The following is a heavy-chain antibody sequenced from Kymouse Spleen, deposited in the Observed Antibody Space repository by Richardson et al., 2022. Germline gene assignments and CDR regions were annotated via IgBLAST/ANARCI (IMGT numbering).Heavy chain of an antibody. CDR3: ARSDILTGYYFDY. Sequence: EVQLVESGGGLIQPGGSLRLSCAASGFTVSSNYMSWVRQAPGKGLEWVSVIYSGGSTYYADSVKGRFTISRDNSKNTLYLQMNSLRAEDTAVYYCARSDILTGYYFDYWGQGTLVTVSS. V-gene: IGHV3-53*01. J-gene: IGHJ4*02. CDR1: GFTVSSNY. CDR2: IYSGGST. D-gene: IGHD3-9*01.